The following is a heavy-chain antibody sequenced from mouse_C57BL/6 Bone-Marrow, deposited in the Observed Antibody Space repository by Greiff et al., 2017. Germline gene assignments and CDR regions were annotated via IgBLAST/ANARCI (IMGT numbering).Heavy chain of an antibody. CDR3: ARGDRFAY. CDR2: ISNLAYSI. J-gene: IGHJ3*01. D-gene: IGHD3-3*01. CDR1: GFTFSDYG. V-gene: IGHV5-15*01. Sequence: EVQGVESGGGLVQPGGSLKLSCAASGFTFSDYGMAWVRQAPRKGPEWVAFISNLAYSIYYADTVTGRFTISRENAKNTLYLEMSSLRSEDTAMYYCARGDRFAYWGQGTLVTVSA.